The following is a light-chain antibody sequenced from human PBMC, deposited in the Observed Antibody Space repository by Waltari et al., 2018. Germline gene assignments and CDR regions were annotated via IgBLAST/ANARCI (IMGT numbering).Light chain of an antibody. CDR3: HQYGTSPRT. CDR1: QSVSSTY. CDR2: GAS. J-gene: IGKJ1*01. Sequence: EVVLTQSPVTLSLSPGERATISCRASQSVSSTYLAWYQKKAGLPPRLLIFGASLRATGIPDRFSGSGSGTEFTLTIDRLEPEDSAVYYCHQYGTSPRTFGQGTKVEIK. V-gene: IGKV3-20*01.